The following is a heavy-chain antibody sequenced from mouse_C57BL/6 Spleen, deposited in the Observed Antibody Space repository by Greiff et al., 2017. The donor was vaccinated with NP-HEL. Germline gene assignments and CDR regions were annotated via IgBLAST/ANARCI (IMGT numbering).Heavy chain of an antibody. CDR3: ASTLLTGTGDFDY. CDR1: GYTFTDYY. V-gene: IGHV1-26*01. D-gene: IGHD4-1*01. J-gene: IGHJ2*01. CDR2: INPNNGGT. Sequence: EVQLQQSGPELVKPGASVKISCKASGYTFTDYYMNWVKQSHGKSLEWIGDINPNNGGTSYNQKFKGKATLTVDKSSSTAYMELRSLTSEDSAVYYCASTLLTGTGDFDYWGQGTTLTVSS.